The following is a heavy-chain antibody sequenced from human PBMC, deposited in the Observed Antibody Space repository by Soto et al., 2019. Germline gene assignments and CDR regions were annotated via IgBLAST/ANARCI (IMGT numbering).Heavy chain of an antibody. CDR1: GGSFSGYY. CDR3: ASSYCSGGSCYPPAPFDY. V-gene: IGHV4-34*01. Sequence: QVQLQQWGAGLLKPSETLSLTCAVYGGSFSGYYWSWIRQPPGKGRGWIGEINHSGRTNYNPSLKSRVTISVDTSKNQFSLKLSSVTAADTAVYYCASSYCSGGSCYPPAPFDYWGQGTLVTVSS. D-gene: IGHD2-15*01. CDR2: INHSGRT. J-gene: IGHJ4*02.